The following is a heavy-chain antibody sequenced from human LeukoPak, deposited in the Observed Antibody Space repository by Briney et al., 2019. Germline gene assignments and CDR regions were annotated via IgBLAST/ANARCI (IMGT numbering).Heavy chain of an antibody. CDR3: ARDLRVAAY. V-gene: IGHV3-48*01. CDR1: GFTFSSYS. J-gene: IGHJ4*02. CDR2: ISSSSSTI. Sequence: PGGSLRLSCAASGFTFSSYSMNWARQAPGKGLEWVSYISSSSSTIYYADSVKGRFTISRDNAKNSLYLQMNSLRAEDTAVYYCARDLRVAAYWGQGTLVTVSS. D-gene: IGHD2-15*01.